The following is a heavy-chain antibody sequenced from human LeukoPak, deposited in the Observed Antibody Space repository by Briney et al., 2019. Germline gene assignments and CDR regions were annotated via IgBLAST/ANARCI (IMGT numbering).Heavy chain of an antibody. CDR2: INHSGST. D-gene: IGHD2-2*01. CDR3: AKIHCSGTSCSYSYYYMDV. V-gene: IGHV4-34*01. Sequence: SETLSLTCAAYGGSLSGYYWSWIRQPPGKGLEWIGEINHSGSTNYNSSIKSRVTISIDTPQNQVSLKLSSVTAADTAVYYCAKIHCSGTSCSYSYYYMDVWGKGTTVTVSS. J-gene: IGHJ6*03. CDR1: GGSLSGYY.